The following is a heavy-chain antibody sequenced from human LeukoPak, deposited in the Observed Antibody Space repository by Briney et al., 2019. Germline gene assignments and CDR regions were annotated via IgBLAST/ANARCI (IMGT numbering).Heavy chain of an antibody. D-gene: IGHD3-3*01. CDR2: INPSGGST. CDR1: GYTFTSYY. Sequence: ASVKVSCKASGYTFTSYYMHWVRQAPGQGLEWMGIINPSGGSTSYAQKFQGRVTMTRDTSISTAYMELSRLRSDDTAVYYCARGYYDFWSGYYYYYMDVWGKGTTVTVSS. V-gene: IGHV1-46*01. J-gene: IGHJ6*03. CDR3: ARGYYDFWSGYYYYYMDV.